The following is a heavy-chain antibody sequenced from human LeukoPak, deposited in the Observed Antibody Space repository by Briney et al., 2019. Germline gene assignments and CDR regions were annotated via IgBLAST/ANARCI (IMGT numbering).Heavy chain of an antibody. Sequence: GGSLRLSCAASGFTFSTYWMNWVRQAPGKGLEWVADIKQDGTEKYYVDSVKGRFTISRDNAKNSLYLQMNSLRAEDTAVYYCARVDYYDSSGYVDYWGQGTLVTVSS. D-gene: IGHD3-22*01. CDR1: GFTFSTYW. V-gene: IGHV3-7*01. CDR3: ARVDYYDSSGYVDY. J-gene: IGHJ4*02. CDR2: IKQDGTEK.